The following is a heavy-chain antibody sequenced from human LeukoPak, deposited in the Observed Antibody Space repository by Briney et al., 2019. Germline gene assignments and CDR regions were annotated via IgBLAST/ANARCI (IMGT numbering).Heavy chain of an antibody. CDR3: AKTGMLRRVGYLDV. V-gene: IGHV3-30*18. Sequence: AGGSLRLSCAASGFTFSSYAMHWVRQAPGKGLEWVAVIAYDGNNTYYGDSVRGRFTISRDNSKKMVYLEMNSLRVEDTAVYYCAKTGMLRRVGYLDVWGKGTAVIVSS. D-gene: IGHD1-1*01. CDR2: IAYDGNNT. CDR1: GFTFSSYA. J-gene: IGHJ6*04.